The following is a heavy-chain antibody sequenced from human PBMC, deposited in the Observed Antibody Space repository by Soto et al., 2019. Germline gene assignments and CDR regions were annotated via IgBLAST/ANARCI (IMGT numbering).Heavy chain of an antibody. CDR3: ARDLGSGGDSDH. CDR2: VSHSGIT. CDR1: GYSIGSAYY. J-gene: IGHJ4*02. V-gene: IGHV4-38-2*02. Sequence: PSETLSLTCAVSGYSIGSAYYWGWIRQPPGKGLEWIASVSHSGITYYNPSLRSRLTISLDTSKNQFSLRLTSVTAADTAVYYCARDLGSGGDSDHWGQGTLVTVSS. D-gene: IGHD3-10*01.